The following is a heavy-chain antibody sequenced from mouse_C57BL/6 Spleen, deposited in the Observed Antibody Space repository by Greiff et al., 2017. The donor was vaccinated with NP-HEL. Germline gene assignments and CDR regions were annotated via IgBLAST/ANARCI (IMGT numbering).Heavy chain of an antibody. V-gene: IGHV1-82*01. CDR3: ERGGGLPSYWYFDG. CDR1: GYAFSSSW. Sequence: VQLQQSGPELVKPGASVKISCKASGYAFSSSWMNWVKQRPGKGLEWIGRIYPGDGDTNYNGKFKGKATLTADKSSSTAYMQLSSLTSEDSAVYVCERGGGLPSYWYFDGWGTGTTVTVSS. CDR2: IYPGDGDT. D-gene: IGHD2-2*01. J-gene: IGHJ1*03.